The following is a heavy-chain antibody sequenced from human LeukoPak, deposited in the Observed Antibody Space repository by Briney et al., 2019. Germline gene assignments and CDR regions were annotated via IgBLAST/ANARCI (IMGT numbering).Heavy chain of an antibody. CDR3: AKRGSGITVAADY. J-gene: IGHJ4*02. CDR1: GFTFNNFA. Sequence: TGGSLRLSCAASGFTFNNFAMSCVRQDPGKGQEWVSGISGSGTSTYYADSVKGRFTISRDNSKNTLYLQMNSLRADDTAEYYCAKRGSGITVAADYWGQGTLVTVSS. D-gene: IGHD6-19*01. CDR2: ISGSGTST. V-gene: IGHV3-23*01.